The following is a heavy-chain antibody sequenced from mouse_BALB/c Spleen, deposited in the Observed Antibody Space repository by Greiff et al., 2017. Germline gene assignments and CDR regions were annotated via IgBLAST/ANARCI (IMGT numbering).Heavy chain of an antibody. CDR2: IDPFNGGT. J-gene: IGHJ2*01. D-gene: IGHD1-1*01. V-gene: IGHV1S135*01. CDR3: ASLGSSFDY. CDR1: GYSFTSYY. Sequence: VQLQQSGPELMKPGASVKISCKASGYSFTSYYMHWVKQSHGKSLEWIGYIDPFNGGTSYNQKFKGKATLTVDKSSSTVYMHLSSLTSEDSAVYYCASLGSSFDYWGEGTTLTVSS.